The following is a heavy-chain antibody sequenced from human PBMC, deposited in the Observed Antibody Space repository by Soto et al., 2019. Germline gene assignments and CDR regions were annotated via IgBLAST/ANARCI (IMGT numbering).Heavy chain of an antibody. CDR3: TSDPHSAVTTGGWFES. CDR2: ISGTGGTT. CDR1: GFAFKSYA. J-gene: IGHJ5*01. D-gene: IGHD4-17*01. V-gene: IGHV3-23*01. Sequence: LRLSCGASGFAFKSYAMSWVRQAPGTGLMWVSTISGTGGTTFYADSVKGRFTISRDNSKNMVYLQMDSLRADDTALYYCTSDPHSAVTTGGWFESWGQGTLVTVSS.